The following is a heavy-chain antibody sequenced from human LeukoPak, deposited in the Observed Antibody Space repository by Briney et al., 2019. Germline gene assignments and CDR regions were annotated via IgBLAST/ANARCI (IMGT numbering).Heavy chain of an antibody. CDR2: INHSGST. CDR3: ARGLTYYDFWSGDNWFDP. J-gene: IGHJ5*02. D-gene: IGHD3-3*01. V-gene: IGHV4-34*01. CDR1: GGSFSGYY. Sequence: SETLSLTCAVYGGSFSGYYWSWIRQPPGKGLEWIGEINHSGSTNYNPSLKSRVTISVDTSKNQFSLKLSSVTAADMAVYYCARGLTYYDFWSGDNWFDPWGQGTLVTVSS.